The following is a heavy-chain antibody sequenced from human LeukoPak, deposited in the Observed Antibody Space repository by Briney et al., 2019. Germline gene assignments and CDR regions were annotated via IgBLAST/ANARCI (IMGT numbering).Heavy chain of an antibody. CDR2: ISYDGSNK. CDR1: GFTFSNYG. D-gene: IGHD2-2*01. CDR3: AKAYGYCTTTSCSHEEFDY. V-gene: IGHV3-30*18. Sequence: QTGGSLGLSCAASGFTFSNYGMHWVRQAPGKGLEWVAAISYDGSNKYYADSVKGRFAISRDNSKNTLYLQMNSLRAEDTAVYYCAKAYGYCTTTSCSHEEFDYWGQGTLVTVSS. J-gene: IGHJ4*02.